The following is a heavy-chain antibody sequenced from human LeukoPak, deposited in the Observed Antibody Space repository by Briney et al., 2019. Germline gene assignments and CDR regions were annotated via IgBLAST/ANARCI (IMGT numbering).Heavy chain of an antibody. D-gene: IGHD3-10*01. Sequence: GGSLRLSCAASGFTFSDHYMSWIRQAPGKGLEWVSYISGDSRYLNYADSVRGRFTSSRDNAKISLYLQMNSLRAEDTAVYYCAKSSSGSSYNVLDYWGQGTLVTVSS. CDR2: ISGDSRYL. CDR1: GFTFSDHY. CDR3: AKSSSGSSYNVLDY. V-gene: IGHV3-11*03. J-gene: IGHJ4*02.